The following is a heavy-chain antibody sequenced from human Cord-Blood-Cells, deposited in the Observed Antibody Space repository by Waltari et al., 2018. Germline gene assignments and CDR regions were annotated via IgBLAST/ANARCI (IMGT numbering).Heavy chain of an antibody. J-gene: IGHJ6*02. Sequence: QVQLVQPGAEVKKPGSSVKVSCKASGGTFSSYAISWVRQAPGQGLEWMGGIIPTFDTANYAQKFQGRGTITADESTSTAYMELSSLRSEDTAVYYCARGDYSNYDSYYYYGMDVWGQGTTVTVSS. D-gene: IGHD4-4*01. CDR3: ARGDYSNYDSYYYYGMDV. CDR1: GGTFSSYA. V-gene: IGHV1-69*01. CDR2: IIPTFDTA.